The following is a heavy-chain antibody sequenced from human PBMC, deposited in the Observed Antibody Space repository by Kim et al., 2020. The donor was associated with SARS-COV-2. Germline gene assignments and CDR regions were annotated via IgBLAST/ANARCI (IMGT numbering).Heavy chain of an antibody. CDR3: ARDTRDYYGMDV. Sequence: YYADTGESRFTISRDHSQNTLYLQMTGLRAEDPAVYYCARDTRDYYGMDVWGQGTTVTVSS. J-gene: IGHJ6*02. V-gene: IGHV3-33*01.